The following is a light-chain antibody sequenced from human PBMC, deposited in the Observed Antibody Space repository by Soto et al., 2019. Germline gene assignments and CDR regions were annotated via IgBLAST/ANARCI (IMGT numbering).Light chain of an antibody. V-gene: IGLV2-14*01. CDR2: DVS. Sequence: QSALTQPASMSGSPGQSITISCTGTSSDLGAYNYVSWYQQHPGKVPKLIISDVSNRPSGVSDRFSGSKSDNTASLTISGLQAEDEADYYCSSYTAYSTVIFGGGTKVTVL. CDR3: SSYTAYSTVI. CDR1: SSDLGAYNY. J-gene: IGLJ2*01.